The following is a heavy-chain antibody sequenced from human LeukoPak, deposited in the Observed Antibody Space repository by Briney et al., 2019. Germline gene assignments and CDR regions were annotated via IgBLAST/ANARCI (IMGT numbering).Heavy chain of an antibody. J-gene: IGHJ6*02. CDR2: MNPNSGNT. CDR3: ARGLSSYDFWSGYYNYYYYGMDV. Sequence: ASVKVSCKASGYTFTSYDINWVRQATGQGLEWMGWMNPNSGNTGYAQKFQGRVTMTRNTSISTAYMELSSLRSEDTAVYYCARGLSSYDFWSGYYNYYYYGMDVWGQGTTVTVSS. CDR1: GYTFTSYD. V-gene: IGHV1-8*01. D-gene: IGHD3-3*01.